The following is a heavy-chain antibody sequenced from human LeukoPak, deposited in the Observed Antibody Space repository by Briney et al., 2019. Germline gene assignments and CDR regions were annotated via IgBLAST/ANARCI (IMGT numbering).Heavy chain of an antibody. CDR2: ISGSRT. V-gene: IGHV3-23*01. Sequence: PGGSLRLSCAASGFTFSSYAMSWVRQAPGKGLEWVSGISGSRTYYADSVKGRFTIPRDNAKNSLYLQMSSLRGEDTAVYYCARDESGSRFDYWGQGTLVTVSS. D-gene: IGHD1-26*01. CDR3: ARDESGSRFDY. CDR1: GFTFSSYA. J-gene: IGHJ4*02.